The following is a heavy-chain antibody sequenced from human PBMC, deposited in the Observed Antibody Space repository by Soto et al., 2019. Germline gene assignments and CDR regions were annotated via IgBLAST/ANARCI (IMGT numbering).Heavy chain of an antibody. CDR1: GGSIGSGGHY. Sequence: SETLSLTCTVSGGSIGSGGHYWSWIRQHPGKGLEFIGNIDYSGSTYYNTSLKSRVTISVDTTENQFSLKLTSVTAADTAVYYCVVWFGESLYYYYGMDVWGQGTTVTVSS. V-gene: IGHV4-31*03. CDR3: VVWFGESLYYYYGMDV. D-gene: IGHD3-10*01. CDR2: IDYSGST. J-gene: IGHJ6*02.